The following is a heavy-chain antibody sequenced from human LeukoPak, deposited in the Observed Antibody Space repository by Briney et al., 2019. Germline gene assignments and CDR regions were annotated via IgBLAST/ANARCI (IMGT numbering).Heavy chain of an antibody. CDR1: GGTFSSYA. CDR3: ATEMAPSGFDY. CDR2: IIPILGIA. V-gene: IGHV1-69*04. J-gene: IGHJ4*02. D-gene: IGHD5-24*01. Sequence: GASVKLSCKASGGTFSSYAISWVRQAPGQGLEWMGRIIPILGIANYAQKFQGRVTITADKSTSTAYMELSSLRSEDTAVYYCATEMAPSGFDYWGQGTLVTVSS.